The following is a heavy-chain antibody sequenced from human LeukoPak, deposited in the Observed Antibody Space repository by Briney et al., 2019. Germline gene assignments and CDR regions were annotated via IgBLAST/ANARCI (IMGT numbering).Heavy chain of an antibody. J-gene: IGHJ5*02. Sequence: SETLSLTCTVSGGSISSGSYYWSWIRQPAGKGLEWIGRIYTSGSTNYNPSLKSRVTISVDTSKNQFSLKLSSVTAADTAVYYGARDRTQNYDFWSGYYLNWFDPWGQGTLVTVSS. CDR2: IYTSGST. V-gene: IGHV4-61*02. CDR1: GGSISSGSYY. CDR3: ARDRTQNYDFWSGYYLNWFDP. D-gene: IGHD3-3*01.